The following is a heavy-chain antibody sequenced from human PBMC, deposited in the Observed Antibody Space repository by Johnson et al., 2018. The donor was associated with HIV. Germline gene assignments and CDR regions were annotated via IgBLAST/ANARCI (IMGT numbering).Heavy chain of an antibody. V-gene: IGHV3-20*04. CDR1: GFTFDDYG. CDR3: ARDFYAVVATPFIGSAFDI. D-gene: IGHD5-12*01. Sequence: VQLVESGGGVVRPGGSLRLSCAASGFTFDDYGMSWVRQAPGKGLEWVSGINWNGGSTGYADSVNGRFTISRDNAKNSLYLQMNSLRAEDTALYYCARDFYAVVATPFIGSAFDIWGQGTMVTVSS. J-gene: IGHJ3*02. CDR2: INWNGGST.